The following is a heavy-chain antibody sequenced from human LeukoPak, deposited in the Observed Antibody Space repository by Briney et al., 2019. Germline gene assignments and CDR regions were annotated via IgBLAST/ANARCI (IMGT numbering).Heavy chain of an antibody. Sequence: GESLKISCNGSGYTFTSYWIGWVRQMPGKGLELMGIIYPGDSDTSYSPSFQGLVTISADKSITTAYLQWSSLKASDTAMYYCARLFSHGCGDYWGQGTLVTVSS. CDR2: IYPGDSDT. CDR1: GYTFTSYW. D-gene: IGHD1-26*01. V-gene: IGHV5-51*01. CDR3: ARLFSHGCGDY. J-gene: IGHJ4*02.